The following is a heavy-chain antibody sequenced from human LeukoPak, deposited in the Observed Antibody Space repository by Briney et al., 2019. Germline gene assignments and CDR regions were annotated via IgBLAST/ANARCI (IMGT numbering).Heavy chain of an antibody. D-gene: IGHD1-26*01. CDR2: IYTTGST. CDR3: ARERLGGSYYRPVEY. CDR1: GGSITNGGYY. J-gene: IGHJ4*02. Sequence: SQTLSLTCTVSGGSITNGGYYWSWLRQPAGTGLEWIGRIYTTGSTNYNPSLKSRVTVSLDTSKNQFSLKLSSVSAEDTALYYCARERLGGSYYRPVEYWGQGTLVTVSS. V-gene: IGHV4-61*02.